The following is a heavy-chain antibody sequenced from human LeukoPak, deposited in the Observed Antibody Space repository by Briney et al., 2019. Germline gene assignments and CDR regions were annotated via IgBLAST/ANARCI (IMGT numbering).Heavy chain of an antibody. CDR1: GFTFSSYA. CDR3: AKVLTRSYSVRPYYFDY. V-gene: IGHV3-23*01. CDR2: ISGSGGST. D-gene: IGHD1-26*01. Sequence: GGSLRLSCAASGFTFSSYAMSWVRQAPGKGLEWVSAISGSGGSTYYADSVKGRFTISRDNSKNTLYLQMNSLRAEDTAVYHCAKVLTRSYSVRPYYFDYWGQGTLVTVSS. J-gene: IGHJ4*02.